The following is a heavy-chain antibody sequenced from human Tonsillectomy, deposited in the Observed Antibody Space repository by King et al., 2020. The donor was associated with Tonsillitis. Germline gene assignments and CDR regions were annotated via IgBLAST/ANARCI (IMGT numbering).Heavy chain of an antibody. CDR3: ACPRPLLYRYYFDY. CDR2: GST. Sequence: GSTSYNPSLKSRVPISVDTSKNQFSLKLSSVTAADTAVYYCACPRPLLYRYYFDYWGQGTLVTVSS. J-gene: IGHJ4*02. V-gene: IGHV4-39*01. D-gene: IGHD2-2*02.